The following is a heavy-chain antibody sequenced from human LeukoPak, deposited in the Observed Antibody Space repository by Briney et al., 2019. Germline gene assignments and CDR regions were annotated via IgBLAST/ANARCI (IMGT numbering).Heavy chain of an antibody. Sequence: PGGSLRLSCAASGFTFDDYGMSWVRQAPGKGVEWVSAISGSGGNTYYADSVKGRFTISRDNSKSTLYLQMNSLRAEDTAVYYCARDISSSWAEYFQHWGRGTLVTVSS. V-gene: IGHV3-23*01. CDR3: ARDISSSWAEYFQH. CDR1: GFTFDDYG. J-gene: IGHJ1*01. CDR2: ISGSGGNT. D-gene: IGHD6-13*01.